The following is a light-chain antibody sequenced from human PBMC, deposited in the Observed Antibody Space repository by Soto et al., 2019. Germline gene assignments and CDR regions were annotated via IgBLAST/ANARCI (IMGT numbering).Light chain of an antibody. CDR2: SAS. J-gene: IGKJ4*01. V-gene: IGKV1-39*01. CDR1: QSISTY. CDR3: QQSFKTLT. Sequence: DIQMTQSPSSLSASVGDRVTITCRASQSISTYVSWYQHRPGKAPKLLIYSASTLQSGVPPWFSGRGSGTDFTLTISMMHPEDFATYYCQQSFKTLTFGGGTKVEI.